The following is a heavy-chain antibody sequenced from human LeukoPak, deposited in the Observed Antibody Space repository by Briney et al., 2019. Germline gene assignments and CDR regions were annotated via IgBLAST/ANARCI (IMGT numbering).Heavy chain of an antibody. CDR2: ISAYNGNT. V-gene: IGHV1-18*01. CDR3: ARKNYDIWSGTNDY. D-gene: IGHD3-3*01. Sequence: GASVKVSCKASGYTFTSYGISWVRQAPGQGLEWMGWISAYNGNTNYAQKLQGRVTMTTDTSTSTAYMELRSLRSDDTAVYYCARKNYDIWSGTNDYWGQGTLVTVSS. J-gene: IGHJ4*02. CDR1: GYTFTSYG.